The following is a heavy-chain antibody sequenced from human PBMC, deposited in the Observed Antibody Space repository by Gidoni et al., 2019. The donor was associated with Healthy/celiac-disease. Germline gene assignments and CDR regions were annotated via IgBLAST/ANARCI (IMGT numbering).Heavy chain of an antibody. D-gene: IGHD2-21*02. CDR2: IRGSGGST. V-gene: IGHV3-23*01. J-gene: IGHJ4*02. CDR3: AKDSGGVVVTVIDY. Sequence: EVQPLESGGGLVQPGGPLRLSCAARGFTFGSYAMSWVRQAPGKGLEGVSAIRGSGGSTYSADYVKGRFTISIDNSKNTLYLQMNSLRAEDTAVYYCAKDSGGVVVTVIDYWGQVTLVTVSS. CDR1: GFTFGSYA.